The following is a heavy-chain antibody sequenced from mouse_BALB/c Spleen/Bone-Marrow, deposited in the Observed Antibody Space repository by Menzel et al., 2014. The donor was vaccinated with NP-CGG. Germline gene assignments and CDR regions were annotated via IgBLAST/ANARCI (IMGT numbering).Heavy chain of an antibody. CDR3: ARSGSSSGYFDY. V-gene: IGHV5-17*02. D-gene: IGHD1-1*01. CDR2: ISSGSSTI. Sequence: DVKLQESGRGLVQPGGSRKLSCAASGFTFSSFGMHWVRQAPEKGLEWVAYISSGSSTIYYADTVMGRFTISRDNPKNTLFLQMTSLRSEDTAMYYCARSGSSSGYFDYWGQGTTLTVSS. J-gene: IGHJ2*01. CDR1: GFTFSSFG.